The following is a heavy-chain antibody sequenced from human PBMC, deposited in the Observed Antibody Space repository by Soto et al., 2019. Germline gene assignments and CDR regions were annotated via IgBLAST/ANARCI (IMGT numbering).Heavy chain of an antibody. CDR2: IIPTFGRT. CDR1: GDTFSSYA. CDR3: ARVRITMVRGYGMDV. V-gene: IGHV1-69*13. Sequence: ASVKVSCKASGDTFSSYAISWVRQAPGKGLEWMGKIIPTFGRTNYAQKFQGRLTISADDSTSTAYMELTSLESDDTAVYYCARVRITMVRGYGMDVWGQGTTVTVSS. J-gene: IGHJ6*02. D-gene: IGHD3-10*01.